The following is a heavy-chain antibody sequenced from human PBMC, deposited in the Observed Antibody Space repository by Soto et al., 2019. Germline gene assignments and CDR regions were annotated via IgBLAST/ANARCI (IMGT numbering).Heavy chain of an antibody. CDR3: VRGGFD. V-gene: IGHV3-53*02. CDR2: IYGTDTT. CDR1: GFSVSANN. D-gene: IGHD3-10*01. J-gene: IGHJ4*02. Sequence: EVQLVETGGDMIQPGGPLRLSCAASGFSVSANNMNWVRKAPGKGLEWVSIIYGTDTTYYADSVRGRFTVSRDNSKNTVYLQMDSLRSEDTALYHCVRGGFDWGQGPRVTVSS.